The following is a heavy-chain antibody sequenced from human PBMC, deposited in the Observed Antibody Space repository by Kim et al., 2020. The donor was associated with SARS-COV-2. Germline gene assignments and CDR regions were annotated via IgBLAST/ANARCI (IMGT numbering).Heavy chain of an antibody. CDR1: GFTFSSYW. J-gene: IGHJ6*02. Sequence: GGSLRLSCAASGFTFSSYWMSWVRQAPGKGLEWVANIKQDGSEKYYVDSVKGRFTISRDNAKNSLYLQMNSLRAEDTAVYYCARDPPLLLWFGELWDPTYGMDVWGQGTTVTVSS. D-gene: IGHD3-10*01. CDR3: ARDPPLLLWFGELWDPTYGMDV. CDR2: IKQDGSEK. V-gene: IGHV3-7*01.